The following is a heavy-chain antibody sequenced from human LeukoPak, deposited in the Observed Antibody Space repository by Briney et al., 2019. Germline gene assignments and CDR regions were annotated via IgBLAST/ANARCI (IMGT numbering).Heavy chain of an antibody. J-gene: IGHJ4*02. D-gene: IGHD4-17*01. V-gene: IGHV4-59*08. Sequence: SETLSLTCTVSGGSISSYYWSWIRQPPGKGLEWIAYIHHSGSTNQNPSLKSRVTISVDMSKNHFSLKLSSVTAADTAVYYCARQGKDSGDYWDGFDYWGQGTLVTVSS. CDR1: GGSISSYY. CDR2: IHHSGST. CDR3: ARQGKDSGDYWDGFDY.